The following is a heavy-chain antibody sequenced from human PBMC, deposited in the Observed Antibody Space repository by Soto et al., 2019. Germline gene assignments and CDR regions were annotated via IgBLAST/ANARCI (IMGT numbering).Heavy chain of an antibody. CDR1: GFTVSSNY. CDR3: ARDGAMATYFEYFQH. Sequence: EVQLVESGGGLIHPGGSLRLSCAASGFTVSSNYMSWVRQAPGKGLEWVSTIYSGGRTFYADSVKGRFTISRDSSKXTLYLEMNSLRAEDTAVYYCARDGAMATYFEYFQHWGQGTLVTVSS. J-gene: IGHJ1*01. V-gene: IGHV3-53*01. D-gene: IGHD5-12*01. CDR2: IYSGGRT.